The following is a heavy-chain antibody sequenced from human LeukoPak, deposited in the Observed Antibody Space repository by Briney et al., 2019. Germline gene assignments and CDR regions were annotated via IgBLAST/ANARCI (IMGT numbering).Heavy chain of an antibody. J-gene: IGHJ6*02. CDR2: INTNTGNP. CDR1: GYTFTSYA. CDR3: ARLGYCSGGGCFLLNGGMDV. D-gene: IGHD2-15*01. V-gene: IGHV7-4-1*02. Sequence: ASVKVSCKASGYTFTSYAMNWVRQAPGQGLEWMGWINTNTGNPTYAQGFTGRFVFSLDTSVSTAYLQISSLKAEDTAVYYCARLGYCSGGGCFLLNGGMDVWGQGTTVTVSS.